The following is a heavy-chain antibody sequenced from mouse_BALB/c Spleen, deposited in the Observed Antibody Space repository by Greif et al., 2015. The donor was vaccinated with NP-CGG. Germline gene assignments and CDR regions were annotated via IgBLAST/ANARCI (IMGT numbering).Heavy chain of an antibody. D-gene: IGHD2-1*01. CDR2: IDPANGNT. J-gene: IGHJ4*01. CDR1: GFNIKDTY. Sequence: VQLQQSGAEPVKPGASVKLSCTASGFNIKDTYMHWVKQRPEQGLEWIGRIDPANGNTKYDPKFQGKATITADTSSNTAYLQLSSLTSEDTAVYYCARSPYGNYGMDYWGQGTSVTVSS. V-gene: IGHV14-3*02. CDR3: ARSPYGNYGMDY.